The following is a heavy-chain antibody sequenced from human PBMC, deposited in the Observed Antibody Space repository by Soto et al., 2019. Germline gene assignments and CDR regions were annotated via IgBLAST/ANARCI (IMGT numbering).Heavy chain of an antibody. CDR1: GFTFGDYA. J-gene: IGHJ6*02. V-gene: IGHV3-49*04. CDR2: IRSKAYGGTT. CDR3: SRVEGAMDV. Sequence: GGSLRLSCTGSGFTFGDYAMSWVRQAPGKGLEWVGFIRSKAYGGTTEYAASVKGRFTISRDDSKTIAYLQMNSLKTEDTAVYYCSRVEGAMDVWGQGTTVTVS.